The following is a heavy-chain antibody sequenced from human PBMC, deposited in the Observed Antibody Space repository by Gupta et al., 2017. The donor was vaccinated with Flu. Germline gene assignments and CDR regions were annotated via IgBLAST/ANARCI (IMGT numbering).Heavy chain of an antibody. V-gene: IGHV3-30*18. CDR1: GFTFSAYV. J-gene: IGHJ6*03. CDR3: AKDGPWTASCPYYCYYMDV. D-gene: IGHD2-2*01. CDR2: IASDGSHK. Sequence: QMQLVESGGGVVQLGTSLRLSCAASGFTFSAYVMHWVRQAPGKGLEWVADIASDGSHKDYADSVRGRFIISRDNSKNTLSLEMDSLRVEDTAIYYCAKDGPWTASCPYYCYYMDVWGKGTTVTVSS.